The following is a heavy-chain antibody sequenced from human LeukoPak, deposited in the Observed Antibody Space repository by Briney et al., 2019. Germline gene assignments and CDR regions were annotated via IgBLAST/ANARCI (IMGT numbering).Heavy chain of an antibody. J-gene: IGHJ4*02. CDR2: ISGDAGVT. CDR3: AKVGYCTNNCFRTHDY. V-gene: IGHV3-23*01. Sequence: GGSLRLFCVASGFSFSDSVMSWVRQAPAKGLEWVSAISGDAGVTYYAASVKGWFTISRDNSKNAVYLQMNSLRAEDTATYYCAKVGYCTNNCFRTHDYWGQGALVTVSS. D-gene: IGHD2-8*01. CDR1: GFSFSDSV.